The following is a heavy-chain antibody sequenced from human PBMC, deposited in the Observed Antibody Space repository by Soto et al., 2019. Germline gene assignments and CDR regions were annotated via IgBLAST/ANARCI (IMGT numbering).Heavy chain of an antibody. J-gene: IGHJ4*02. CDR1: GGSISSGGYY. CDR3: ARDQITKVRGVWYFDY. Sequence: SETLSLTFTVSGGSISSGGYYWSWIRQHPGKGLEWIGYIYYSGSTYYNPSLKSRVTISVDTSKNQFSLKLSSVTAADTAVYYCARDQITKVRGVWYFDYWGQGTLVTVSS. D-gene: IGHD3-10*01. CDR2: IYYSGST. V-gene: IGHV4-31*03.